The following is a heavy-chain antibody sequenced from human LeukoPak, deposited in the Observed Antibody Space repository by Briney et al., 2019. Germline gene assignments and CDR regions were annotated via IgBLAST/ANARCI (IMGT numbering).Heavy chain of an antibody. Sequence: ASVKVSRKASGGTFSSYAISWVRQAPGQGLEWMGRIIPILGIANYAQKFQGRVTITADKSTSTAYMELSSLRSEDTAVYYCARGTVVAPYGMDVWGQGTTVTVSS. D-gene: IGHD3-22*01. J-gene: IGHJ6*02. CDR2: IIPILGIA. V-gene: IGHV1-69*04. CDR3: ARGTVVAPYGMDV. CDR1: GGTFSSYA.